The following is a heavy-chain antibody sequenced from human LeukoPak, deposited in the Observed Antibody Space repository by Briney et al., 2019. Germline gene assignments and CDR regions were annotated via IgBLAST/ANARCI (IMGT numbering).Heavy chain of an antibody. CDR3: ARGRGYSYDYYYYGMDV. D-gene: IGHD5-18*01. CDR1: GGSFSGYY. V-gene: IGHV4-34*01. J-gene: IGHJ6*02. Sequence: SETLSLTYAVYGGSFSGYYWSWIRQPPGKGLEWIGEINHSGSTNYNPSLKSRVTISVDTSKNQFSLKLSSVTAADTAVYYCARGRGYSYDYYYYGMDVWGQGTTVTVSS. CDR2: INHSGST.